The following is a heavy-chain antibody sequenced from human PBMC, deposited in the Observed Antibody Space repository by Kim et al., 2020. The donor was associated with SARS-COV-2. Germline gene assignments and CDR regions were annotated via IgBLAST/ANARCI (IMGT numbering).Heavy chain of an antibody. V-gene: IGHV1-8*01. Sequence: ASVKVSCKASGYTFTSYDINWVRQATGQGLEWMGWMNPNSGNTGYAQKFQGRVTMTRNTSISTAYMELSSLRFEDTAVYYCARGRTYVSSGHRGDCYPFDYWGQGALVTVSS. CDR3: ARGRTYVSSGHRGDCYPFDY. D-gene: IGHD2-21*02. J-gene: IGHJ4*02. CDR1: GYTFTSYD. CDR2: MNPNSGNT.